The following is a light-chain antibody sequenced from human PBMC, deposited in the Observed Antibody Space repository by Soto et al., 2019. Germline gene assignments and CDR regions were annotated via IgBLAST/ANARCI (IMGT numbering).Light chain of an antibody. CDR2: DVS. J-gene: IGKJ1*01. CDR3: QQSKNYSWT. Sequence: PPTQPVSVEDRVIFTSRGSQSSTSRWSWCQQRPGREPNHLIYDVSSWQSGVPSRSISGRSAAKDTILIISRLHPDYSATYYYQQSKNYSWTFGQGTKVDIK. V-gene: IGKV1-5*01. CDR1: QSSTSR.